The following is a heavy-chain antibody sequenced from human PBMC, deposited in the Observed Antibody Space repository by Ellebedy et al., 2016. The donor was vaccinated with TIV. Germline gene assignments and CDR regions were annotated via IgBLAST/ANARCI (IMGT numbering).Heavy chain of an antibody. CDR2: INPGTGYT. CDR3: ARENSMVRGGGFDY. Sequence: AASVKVSCKPSGYTFTSYAIHWVRQAPGQRLEWMGWINPGTGYTTYSQNFRGRVTITRDTSENTAYMELSRLKSEDTAVFYCARENSMVRGGGFDYWGQGTLVTVSA. D-gene: IGHD3-10*01. V-gene: IGHV1-3*01. CDR1: GYTFTSYA. J-gene: IGHJ4*02.